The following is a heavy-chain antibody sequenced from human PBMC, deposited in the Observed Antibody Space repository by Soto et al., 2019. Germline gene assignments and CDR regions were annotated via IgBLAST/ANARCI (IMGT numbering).Heavy chain of an antibody. CDR3: AGERGYGDDESGY. Sequence: QVQLVQSGAEVKKPGASVKVSCKASGYTFTSYGISWVRQAPGHGLEGMGWISAYNGNTNYAQKLQGRVTMTTDTSTRTAYMERRSLRSDDTAVYYCAGERGYGDDESGYWGQGTLVTVSS. V-gene: IGHV1-18*01. CDR1: GYTFTSYG. D-gene: IGHD4-17*01. CDR2: ISAYNGNT. J-gene: IGHJ4*02.